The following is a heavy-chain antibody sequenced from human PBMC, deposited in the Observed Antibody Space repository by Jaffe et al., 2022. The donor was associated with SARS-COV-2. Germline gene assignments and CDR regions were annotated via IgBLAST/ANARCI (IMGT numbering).Heavy chain of an antibody. D-gene: IGHD3-10*01. CDR3: AKERDDYYGLTSLES. CDR1: GFLFSGYA. V-gene: IGHV3-23*04. Sequence: EVQLVESGGGLVQPGGSLRLSCAASGFLFSGYAMTWVRQAPGKGLEWVSAISGGGDRTYYTDSVKGRFTISRDNSRKMLFLQMNSLRAEDTAVFYCAKERDDYYGLTSLESWGQGTLVTVSS. CDR2: ISGGGDRT. J-gene: IGHJ4*02.